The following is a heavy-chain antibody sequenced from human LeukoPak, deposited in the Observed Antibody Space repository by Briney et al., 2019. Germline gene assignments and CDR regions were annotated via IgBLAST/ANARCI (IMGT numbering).Heavy chain of an antibody. Sequence: PSETLSLTCTVSGGSTSSYYWSWIRQPPGKGLEWIGYIYYSGSTNSNPSLKSRVTISVDTSKNQFSLKLSSVTAADTAVYYCARGIKAWGTRGSYFDYWGQGTLVTVSS. J-gene: IGHJ4*02. CDR2: IYYSGST. D-gene: IGHD3-16*01. CDR3: ARGIKAWGTRGSYFDY. CDR1: GGSTSSYY. V-gene: IGHV4-59*01.